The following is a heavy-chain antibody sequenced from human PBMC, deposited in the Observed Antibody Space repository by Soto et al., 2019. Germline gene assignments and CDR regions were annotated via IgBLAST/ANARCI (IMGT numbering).Heavy chain of an antibody. Sequence: GGSLRLSCAASGFTFSSYSMNWVRQAPGKGLEWVSYISSSSSTIYYADSVKGRFTISRDNAKNSLYLQMNSLRDEDTAVYYCARGIVVVVAADPVWFDPWGQGTLVTVSS. V-gene: IGHV3-48*02. D-gene: IGHD2-15*01. J-gene: IGHJ5*02. CDR2: ISSSSSTI. CDR1: GFTFSSYS. CDR3: ARGIVVVVAADPVWFDP.